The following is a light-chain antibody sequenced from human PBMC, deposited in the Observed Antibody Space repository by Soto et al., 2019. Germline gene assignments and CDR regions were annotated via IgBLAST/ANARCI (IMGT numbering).Light chain of an antibody. CDR1: QSISTY. V-gene: IGKV1-39*01. Sequence: DIQMTQSPSSLSASLGDRVTVTCRASQSISTYLNWVQQRPGKAPKLLIYGAYTLQEGVPSRFSGSGSETEFPISISTLQPEEFACSYCYQCFGAPRRCGQGPRVDIK. J-gene: IGKJ1*01. CDR2: GAY. CDR3: YQCFGAPRR.